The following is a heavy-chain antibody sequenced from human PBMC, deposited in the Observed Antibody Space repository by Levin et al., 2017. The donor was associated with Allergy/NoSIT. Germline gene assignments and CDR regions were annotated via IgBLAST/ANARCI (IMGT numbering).Heavy chain of an antibody. D-gene: IGHD4-17*01. CDR1: GFTFTDYH. Sequence: PGESLKISCVASGFTFTDYHMNWIRQAPGRGLEWVSYITSSGNDVDNADSVKGRFTISRDNAKKIVYLQMDSLRVEDTAVYYCAREGPYGDSSFDHWGQGMLVTVSS. CDR3: AREGPYGDSSFDH. V-gene: IGHV3-11*01. J-gene: IGHJ4*02. CDR2: ITSSGNDV.